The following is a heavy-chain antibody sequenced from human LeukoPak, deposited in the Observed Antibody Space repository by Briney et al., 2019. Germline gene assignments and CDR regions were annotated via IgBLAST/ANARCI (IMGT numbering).Heavy chain of an antibody. Sequence: PGGSLRLSCAASGFTFSSYGMSWVRQAPGKGLEWVSAISGSGGSTYYADSVKGRFTISRDNSKNTLYLQINSQRAEDTAVYYCAKDFSVTSSGIFDYWGQGTLVTVSS. CDR1: GFTFSSYG. J-gene: IGHJ4*02. D-gene: IGHD3-22*01. CDR2: ISGSGGST. CDR3: AKDFSVTSSGIFDY. V-gene: IGHV3-23*01.